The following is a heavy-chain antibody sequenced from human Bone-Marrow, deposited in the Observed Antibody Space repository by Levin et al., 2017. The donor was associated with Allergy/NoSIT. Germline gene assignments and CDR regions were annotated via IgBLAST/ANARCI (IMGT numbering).Heavy chain of an antibody. CDR2: IKSRNDGGTT. V-gene: IGHV3-15*01. Sequence: SCAASGFNFTNAWMSWVRQAPGKGLEWVGRIKSRNDGGTTDYAAPVKGRFIISKDVSKNTLYLQMNSLKTQDTAVYYCSTEGGHCSGGSCYLLPVYYGMDVWGQGTTVTVSS. CDR1: GFNFTNAW. CDR3: STEGGHCSGGSCYLLPVYYGMDV. D-gene: IGHD2-15*01. J-gene: IGHJ6*02.